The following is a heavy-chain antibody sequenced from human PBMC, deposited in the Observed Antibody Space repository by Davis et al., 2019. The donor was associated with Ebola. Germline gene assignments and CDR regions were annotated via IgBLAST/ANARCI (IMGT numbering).Heavy chain of an antibody. V-gene: IGHV5-51*01. CDR1: GYSFTSYW. CDR2: IYPSDSDT. J-gene: IGHJ6*02. Sequence: GESLKISCQGSGYSFTSYWIAWVRQMPGIGLELMGIIYPSDSDTRYSPSFLGQVTISADRSINTAYLQWDSLKASDTAMYYCARCGCSSTSCYWDYYYGMDVWGQGTTVTVSS. D-gene: IGHD2-2*01. CDR3: ARCGCSSTSCYWDYYYGMDV.